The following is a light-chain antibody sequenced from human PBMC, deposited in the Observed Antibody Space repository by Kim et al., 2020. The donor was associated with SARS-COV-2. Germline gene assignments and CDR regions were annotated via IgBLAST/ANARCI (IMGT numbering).Light chain of an antibody. V-gene: IGKV1-27*01. CDR2: AAS. Sequence: SEHVGDRVTITCRASQGINNNLALYQQKPGKVPQLLIYAASALQSGVPSRFSGSGSGTHFTLTISSLQPEDVATYYCQKYGSAPYTFGQGTKLEIK. J-gene: IGKJ2*01. CDR1: QGINNN. CDR3: QKYGSAPYT.